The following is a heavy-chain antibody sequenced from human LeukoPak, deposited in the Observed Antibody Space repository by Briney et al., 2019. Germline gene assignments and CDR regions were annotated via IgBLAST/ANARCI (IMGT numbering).Heavy chain of an antibody. CDR3: AKDGALERYCSSTSCYSRYYFDY. V-gene: IGHV3-30*02. J-gene: IGHJ4*02. CDR1: GFTFSSYG. D-gene: IGHD2-2*02. Sequence: GGSLRLSCAASGFTFSSYGMHWVRQAPGKGLEWVAFIRYDGSNKYYADSVKGRFTISRDNSKNTLYLQMNSLRAEDTAVYYCAKDGALERYCSSTSCYSRYYFDYWAREPWSPSPQ. CDR2: IRYDGSNK.